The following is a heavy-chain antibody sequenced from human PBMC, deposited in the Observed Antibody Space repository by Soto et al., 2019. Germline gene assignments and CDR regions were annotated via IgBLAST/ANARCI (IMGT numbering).Heavy chain of an antibody. D-gene: IGHD2-2*01. Sequence: KTSETLSLTCTVSGGSISSSSYYWGWIRQPPGKGLEWIGSIYYSGSTYYNPSLKSRVTISVDTSKNQFSLKLSSVTAADTAVYYCEAYQPMLFWFDPWGQGTLVTVSS. CDR1: GGSISSSSYY. V-gene: IGHV4-39*01. J-gene: IGHJ5*02. CDR2: IYYSGST. CDR3: EAYQPMLFWFDP.